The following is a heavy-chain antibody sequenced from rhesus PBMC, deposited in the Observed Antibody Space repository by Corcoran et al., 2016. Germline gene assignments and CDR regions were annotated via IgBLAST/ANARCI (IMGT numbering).Heavy chain of an antibody. V-gene: IGHV4S11*01. CDR2: IYGSGSST. CDR3: ASGWYYFDY. Sequence: QVQLQESGPAVVKPSETLSLTCAVSGGAISSSNWWSWIRQAPGKGLEWIGYIYGSGSSTNYNPSLKSRVTLSVDTSKNQLSLKLSSVTTADTAVYYCASGWYYFDYWGQGVLVTVSS. CDR1: GGAISSSN. J-gene: IGHJ4*01. D-gene: IGHD6-31*01.